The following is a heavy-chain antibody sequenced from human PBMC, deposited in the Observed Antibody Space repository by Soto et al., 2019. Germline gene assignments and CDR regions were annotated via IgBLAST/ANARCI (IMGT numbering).Heavy chain of an antibody. V-gene: IGHV3-23*01. J-gene: IGHJ6*02. CDR3: AKYGSGTYYNVGLDGMDV. CDR2: ISGSGGGT. D-gene: IGHD3-10*01. CDR1: GFTFSDYA. Sequence: EVQLLESGGGLVQPGGSLRLSCTASGFTFSDYAMTWVRQAPGKGLNWVSAISGSGGGTYYADSVKGRFTISRDRSGNTLYLQMTSLRAEDTAVYYCAKYGSGTYYNVGLDGMDVWGQGTTVTVSS.